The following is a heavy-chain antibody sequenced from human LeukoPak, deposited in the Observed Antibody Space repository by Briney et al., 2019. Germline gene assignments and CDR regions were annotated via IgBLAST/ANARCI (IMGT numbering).Heavy chain of an antibody. CDR1: GFTFSSYA. V-gene: IGHV3-23*01. CDR3: ARDSLVFRDYSFSVFDS. Sequence: PGGSLRLSCAASGFTFSSYAMSWVRQAPGKGLEWVSAISGSGGSTYYADSVKGRFTISRDNSKNTLYLQMNSLRVEDTAVYYCARDSLVFRDYSFSVFDSWGQGTPVTVSS. D-gene: IGHD2-15*01. CDR2: ISGSGGST. J-gene: IGHJ4*02.